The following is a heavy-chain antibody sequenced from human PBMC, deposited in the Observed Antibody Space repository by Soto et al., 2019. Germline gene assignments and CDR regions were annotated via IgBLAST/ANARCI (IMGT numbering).Heavy chain of an antibody. Sequence: EVQLVESGGGSVQPGASLRLCCAASGFTFSSYWMHWVRQAPGKGLVWVSRINTDGSSTSYVDSVKGRFTISRDNAKNTLYLQMNSLRAEDTAVYYCARVIYHNEAFDIWGQGTMVTVSS. CDR1: GFTFSSYW. J-gene: IGHJ3*02. D-gene: IGHD3-10*01. CDR2: INTDGSST. V-gene: IGHV3-74*01. CDR3: ARVIYHNEAFDI.